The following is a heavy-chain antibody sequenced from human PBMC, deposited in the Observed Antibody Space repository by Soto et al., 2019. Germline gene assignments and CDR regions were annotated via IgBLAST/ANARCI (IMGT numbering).Heavy chain of an antibody. CDR2: IKSDGRST. CDR1: GFTFSGHW. J-gene: IGHJ5*02. Sequence: WGSLRLSCSASGFTFSGHWMHWVRQAPGKGLVWVSRIKSDGRSTSYADSVKGRFTVSRDNAKNTLYLQMNSLRAEDTAVYYCARSDWFDPWGQGTLVTVSS. CDR3: ARSDWFDP. V-gene: IGHV3-74*01.